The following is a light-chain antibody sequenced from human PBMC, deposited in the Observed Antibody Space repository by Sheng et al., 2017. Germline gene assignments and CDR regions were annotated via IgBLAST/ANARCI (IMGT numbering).Light chain of an antibody. CDR1: NIGSRD. CDR2: DDN. CDR3: QARRV. Sequence: SYVLTQSPSVSVAPGQTARITCEEENIGSRDVHWYQQKAGQAPVVVVYDDNDRPAGIPERYSGSNSGTTATLTITGVEAGDEADYYCQARRVFGGGTKLTVL. V-gene: IGLV3-21*02. J-gene: IGLJ3*02.